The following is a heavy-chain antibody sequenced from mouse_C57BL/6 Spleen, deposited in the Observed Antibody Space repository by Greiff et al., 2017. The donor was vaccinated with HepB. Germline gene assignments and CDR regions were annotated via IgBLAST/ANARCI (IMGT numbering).Heavy chain of an antibody. CDR2: ISSGSSTI. Sequence: VVESGGGLVKPGGSLKLSCAASVFTFSDYGMHWVRQAPEKGLEWVAYISSGSSTIYYADTVKGRFTISRDNAKNTLFLQMTSLRSEDTAMYYCARSGDYYAMDYWGQGTSVTVSS. CDR3: ARSGDYYAMDY. V-gene: IGHV5-17*01. J-gene: IGHJ4*01. CDR1: VFTFSDYG.